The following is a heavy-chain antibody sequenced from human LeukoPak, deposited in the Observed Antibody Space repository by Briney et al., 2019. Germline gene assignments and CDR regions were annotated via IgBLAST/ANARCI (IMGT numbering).Heavy chain of an antibody. J-gene: IGHJ3*02. Sequence: PGGSLRLSCAASKFTFSTFSMSWVRQAPGKGLEWVSSISGSGGYTYYADSVKGRFTISRDNSKNTLYLQMNSLRAEDTAVYYCAKGSSGLDAFGIWGQGTMVTVSS. CDR1: KFTFSTFS. V-gene: IGHV3-23*01. CDR2: ISGSGGYT. D-gene: IGHD6-19*01. CDR3: AKGSSGLDAFGI.